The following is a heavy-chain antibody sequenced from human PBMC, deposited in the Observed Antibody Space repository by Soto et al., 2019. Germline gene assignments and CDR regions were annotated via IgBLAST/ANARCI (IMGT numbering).Heavy chain of an antibody. Sequence: SETLSLTCTVTGDSITSGGCYWSWIRQHPGKGLEWLGYIYGSGGSGSTLYNPSLKSRITLSVDTSKPQFSLNLSSVTVADTAVYFCARKQAGYFYGIDYWGQGTLVTVSS. J-gene: IGHJ4*02. CDR1: GDSITSGGCY. CDR3: ARKQAGYFYGIDY. D-gene: IGHD3-10*01. V-gene: IGHV4-31*03. CDR2: IYGSGGSGST.